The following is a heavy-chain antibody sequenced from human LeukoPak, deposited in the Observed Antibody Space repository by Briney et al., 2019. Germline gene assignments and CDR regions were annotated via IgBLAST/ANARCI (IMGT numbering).Heavy chain of an antibody. D-gene: IGHD6-19*01. V-gene: IGHV4-39*07. CDR3: ARYSSTAHDAFDI. CDR2: IYYSGST. Sequence: SETLSLTCTVSGGSISSSSYYWGWIRQPSGKGLEWIGSIYYSGSTYYNPSLKSRVTISVDTSENQFSLKLSSVTAADTAVYYCARYSSTAHDAFDIWGQGTMVTVSS. J-gene: IGHJ3*02. CDR1: GGSISSSSYY.